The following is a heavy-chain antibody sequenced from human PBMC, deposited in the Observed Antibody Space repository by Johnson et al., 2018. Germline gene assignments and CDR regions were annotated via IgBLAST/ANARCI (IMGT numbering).Heavy chain of an antibody. CDR3: ARDWVTGKILTLGMDV. D-gene: IGHD2-21*02. CDR1: GFTFSDYY. CDR2: LSSSGSTI. Sequence: QVQLVQSGGGLVEPGGSLRLSCAASGFTFSDYYMSWIRQAPGKGLEWVSYLSSSGSTIYYADSVKGRFTISRDNAKNSLYLQMNSLRAEDTAVYYCARDWVTGKILTLGMDVWGQGTTVTVSS. J-gene: IGHJ6*02. V-gene: IGHV3-11*01.